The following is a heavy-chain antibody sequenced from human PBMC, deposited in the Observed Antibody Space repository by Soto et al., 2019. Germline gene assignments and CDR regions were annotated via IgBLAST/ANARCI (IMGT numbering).Heavy chain of an antibody. CDR2: INHSGST. D-gene: IGHD3-22*01. Sequence: TSETLSLTCAVSGGSISSSNWWSWVRQPPGKGLEWIGEINHSGSTNYNPSLKSRVTISVDKSKNQFSLKLSSVTAADTAVYYCARDSGVGYSSGYLDWGQGTLVTVSS. V-gene: IGHV4-4*02. J-gene: IGHJ4*02. CDR1: GGSISSSNW. CDR3: ARDSGVGYSSGYLD.